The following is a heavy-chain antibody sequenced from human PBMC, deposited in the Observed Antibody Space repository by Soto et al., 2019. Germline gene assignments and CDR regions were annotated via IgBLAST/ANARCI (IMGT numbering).Heavy chain of an antibody. J-gene: IGHJ6*02. D-gene: IGHD1-1*01. Sequence: GASVKVSCKASGYTFTSYGISWVRQAPGQGLEWMGWISAYNGNTNYAQKLQGRVTMTTDTSTSTAYMELRSLRSDDTAVYYCARVLAGTGTWFYYSYYGMDVWGQGTTVTVSS. V-gene: IGHV1-18*04. CDR2: ISAYNGNT. CDR1: GYTFTSYG. CDR3: ARVLAGTGTWFYYSYYGMDV.